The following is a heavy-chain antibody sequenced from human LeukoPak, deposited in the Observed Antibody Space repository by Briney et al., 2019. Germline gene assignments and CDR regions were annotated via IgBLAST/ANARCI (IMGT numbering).Heavy chain of an antibody. CDR2: INPNSGGT. J-gene: IGHJ4*02. CDR1: GYTFTGYY. CDR3: ARSGYSSGWYYFDY. V-gene: IGHV1-2*04. D-gene: IGHD6-19*01. Sequence: APVKVSCKASGYTFTGYYMHWVRQAPGQGLEWMGWINPNSGGTDYAQKFQGWVTMTRDTSISTAYMELSRLRSDDTAVYYCARSGYSSGWYYFDYWGQGTLVTVSS.